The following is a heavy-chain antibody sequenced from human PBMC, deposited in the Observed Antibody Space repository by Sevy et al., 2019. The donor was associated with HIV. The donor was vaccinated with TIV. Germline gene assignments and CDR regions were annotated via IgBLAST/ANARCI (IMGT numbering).Heavy chain of an antibody. CDR3: ARVRSGSYLVSDNWFDP. CDR2: IKRDGSST. D-gene: IGHD1-26*01. Sequence: GGSLRLSCAASGFTFSSYWMHWVRQVPGKGLVWVARIKRDGSSTSYADSVKGRFTISRDNAKNTLYIQMNSLRAEDTAVYYCARVRSGSYLVSDNWFDPWGQGTLVTVSS. J-gene: IGHJ5*02. V-gene: IGHV3-74*01. CDR1: GFTFSSYW.